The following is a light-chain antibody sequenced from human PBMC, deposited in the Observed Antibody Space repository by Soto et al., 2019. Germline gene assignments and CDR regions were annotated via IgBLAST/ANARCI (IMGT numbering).Light chain of an antibody. CDR1: SSDVGGYNY. J-gene: IGLJ1*01. CDR2: EVS. V-gene: IGLV2-8*01. Sequence: QSALTQPPSASGSPGQSVTISWTGTSSDVGGYNYVSWYQQHPGKAPKLMIYEVSKRPSGVPDRFSGSKSGNTASLTVSGLQAEDEADYYCSSYAGSNWWVFGTGTKVTVL. CDR3: SSYAGSNWWV.